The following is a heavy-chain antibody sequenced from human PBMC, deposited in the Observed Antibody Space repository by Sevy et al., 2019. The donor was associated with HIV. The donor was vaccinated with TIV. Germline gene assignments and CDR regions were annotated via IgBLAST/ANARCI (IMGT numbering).Heavy chain of an antibody. J-gene: IGHJ4*02. Sequence: GGSLRLSCAASGFSFSSYWMSWVCQAPGKGLELVANIKQDGSEKYYVDSVKGRFTISRDNAKNSLYLQMNSLRAEDTAVYYCARVGGYSYGDTFDYWGQGSLVTVSS. V-gene: IGHV3-7*01. CDR3: ARVGGYSYGDTFDY. D-gene: IGHD5-18*01. CDR2: IKQDGSEK. CDR1: GFSFSSYW.